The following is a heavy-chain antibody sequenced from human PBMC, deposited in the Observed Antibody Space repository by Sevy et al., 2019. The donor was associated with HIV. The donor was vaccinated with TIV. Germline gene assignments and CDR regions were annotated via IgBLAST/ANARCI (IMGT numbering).Heavy chain of an antibody. CDR1: GFTFSKYS. CDR3: AREGCTKPHDY. D-gene: IGHD2-8*01. V-gene: IGHV3-23*01. J-gene: IGHJ4*02. CDR2: LSFGCGEI. Sequence: GGSPRLSCAASGFTFSKYSMSWVRQPPGKGLEWVSTLSFGCGEINYADSVEGRFTISRDNSKSSVYLQMNNLRPEDTAVYYCAREGCTKPHDYWGQGTLVTVSS.